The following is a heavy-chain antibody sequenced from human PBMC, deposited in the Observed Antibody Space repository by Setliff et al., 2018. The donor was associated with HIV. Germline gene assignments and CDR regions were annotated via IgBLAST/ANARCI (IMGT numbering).Heavy chain of an antibody. Sequence: GGSLRLSCAASGFTFSDYWMDWVRQAPGKGLEWVAAIRHDGNQIYYVDSVKGRFTISRDNARTSVYLEMNDLRVEDTAVYLCANLWEVGAWGQGTRVTVSS. CDR3: ANLWEVGA. CDR2: IRHDGNQI. CDR1: GFTFSDYW. D-gene: IGHD1-26*01. V-gene: IGHV3-7*03. J-gene: IGHJ5*02.